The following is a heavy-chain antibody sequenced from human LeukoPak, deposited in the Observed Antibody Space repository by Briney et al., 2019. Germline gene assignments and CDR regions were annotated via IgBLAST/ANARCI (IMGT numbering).Heavy chain of an antibody. V-gene: IGHV4-38-2*02. CDR3: ARDGNGWYFDY. J-gene: IGHJ4*02. D-gene: IGHD6-19*01. Sequence: PSETLSLTCTVSGYSISSGYHWGWIRQPPGKGLEWIGSIYHSGSTYYNPSLKSRVTISVDTSKNQFSLKLSSVTAADTAVYYCARDGNGWYFDYWGQGTLVTVSS. CDR1: GYSISSGYH. CDR2: IYHSGST.